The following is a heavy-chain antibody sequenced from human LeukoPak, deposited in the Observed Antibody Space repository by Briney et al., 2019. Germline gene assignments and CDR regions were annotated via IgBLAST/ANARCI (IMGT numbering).Heavy chain of an antibody. Sequence: ASVKVSCKASGYTFTNYYMHWVRQAPGQGLEWMGIINPSGGTTSYAQKFQGRVTMTRDTSTSTVYMGLSSLRSEDTAVYYCARAISGTYNPPDYWGQGTLVTVSS. CDR1: GYTFTNYY. V-gene: IGHV1-46*01. CDR3: ARAISGTYNPPDY. D-gene: IGHD1-26*01. CDR2: INPSGGTT. J-gene: IGHJ4*02.